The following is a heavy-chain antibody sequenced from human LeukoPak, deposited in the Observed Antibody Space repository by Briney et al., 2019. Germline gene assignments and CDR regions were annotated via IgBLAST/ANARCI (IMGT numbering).Heavy chain of an antibody. J-gene: IGHJ4*02. D-gene: IGHD2-2*01. Sequence: PSETLSLTCAVYGGSFSGYYWSWIRHPPGEGLEWIGEIIHSGSTNYNPSLKIRVTISVDTSKNQFSLKLSSVTAADTAVYYCARGWKRYCSSTSCSPWVYWGQGTLVTVSS. V-gene: IGHV4-34*01. CDR3: ARGWKRYCSSTSCSPWVY. CDR2: IIHSGST. CDR1: GGSFSGYY.